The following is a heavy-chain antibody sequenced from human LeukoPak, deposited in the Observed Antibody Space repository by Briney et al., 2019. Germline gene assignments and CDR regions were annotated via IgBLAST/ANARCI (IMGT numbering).Heavy chain of an antibody. D-gene: IGHD6-13*01. V-gene: IGHV1-46*01. J-gene: IGHJ6*03. CDR2: LTPNSGDT. CDR1: GYTFTNYH. Sequence: ASVKVSCKASGYTFTNYHMHWVRQAPGQALEWMGILTPNSGDTTYAQEFQGRVTITRDTSASTAYMELSSLRSEDMAVYYCARGIAAAGYYYFYMDVWGKGTTVTVSS. CDR3: ARGIAAAGYYYFYMDV.